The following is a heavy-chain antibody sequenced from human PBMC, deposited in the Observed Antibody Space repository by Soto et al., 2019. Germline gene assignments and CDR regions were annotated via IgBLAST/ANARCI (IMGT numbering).Heavy chain of an antibody. CDR1: GGTFSTYA. V-gene: IGHV1-69*13. CDR2: IIPMFGTA. Sequence: ASVKVSCKASGGTFSTYAISWVRQAPGQGLEWMGGIIPMFGTANYAQKFQGRVTITADESTSTAYMELSSLRSEDTAVYYCARDLGNKHYHYFYWGQGTLVTVSS. CDR3: ARDLGNKHYHYFY. J-gene: IGHJ4*02. D-gene: IGHD1-26*01.